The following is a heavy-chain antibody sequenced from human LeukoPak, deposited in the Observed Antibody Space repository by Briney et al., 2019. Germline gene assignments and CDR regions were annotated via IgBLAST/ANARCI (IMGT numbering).Heavy chain of an antibody. V-gene: IGHV1-8*03. D-gene: IGHD6-6*01. CDR3: ATSTLVGAFDI. Sequence: GASVKVSCKASGYTFTSYDINWVRQATGQGLEWMGWMNPNSGNTGYAQKFQGRVTITRNTSISTAYMELSSLRSEDTAVYYCATSTLVGAFDIWGQGTMVTVSS. CDR1: GYTFTSYD. J-gene: IGHJ3*02. CDR2: MNPNSGNT.